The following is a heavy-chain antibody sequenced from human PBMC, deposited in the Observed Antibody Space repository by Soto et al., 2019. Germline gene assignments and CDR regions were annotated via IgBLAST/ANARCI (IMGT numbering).Heavy chain of an antibody. V-gene: IGHV5-51*01. CDR1: GYSVTSYW. Sequence: PGESLKISCKGSGYSVTSYWIGWVRQMPGKGLEWMGIIYPGDSDTRYSPSFQGQVTISADKSISTAYMELSRLRSDDTAVYYCARDLGYSSSPTGVYYYYYYGMDVWGQGTTVTVSS. CDR2: IYPGDSDT. CDR3: ARDLGYSSSPTGVYYYYYYGMDV. D-gene: IGHD6-6*01. J-gene: IGHJ6*02.